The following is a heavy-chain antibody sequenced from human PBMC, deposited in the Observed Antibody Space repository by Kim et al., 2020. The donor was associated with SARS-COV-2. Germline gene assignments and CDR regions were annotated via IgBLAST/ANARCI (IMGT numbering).Heavy chain of an antibody. CDR2: INAGNGNT. D-gene: IGHD1-7*01. J-gene: IGHJ4*02. Sequence: ASVKVSCKASGYTFTSYAMHWVRQAPGQRLEWMGWINAGNGNTKYSQKFQGRVTITRDTSASTAYMELSSLRSEDTAVYYCARTSTTNTLTDTWGAFDYWGQGTLVTVSS. CDR1: GYTFTSYA. V-gene: IGHV1-3*01. CDR3: ARTSTTNTLTDTWGAFDY.